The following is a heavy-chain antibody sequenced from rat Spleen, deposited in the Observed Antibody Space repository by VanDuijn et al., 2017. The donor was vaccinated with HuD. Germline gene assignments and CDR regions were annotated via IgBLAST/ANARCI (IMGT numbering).Heavy chain of an antibody. CDR2: ISTGGGGT. CDR3: VKGSDWFAY. Sequence: EVQLVESGGGLVQPGRSLKLSCAVSGFTFSNYYMAWVRQAPTKGLEWVAYISTGGGGTYYRDSVKGRFTISRDNAENTVYLQMSGLRSEDTATYYCVKGSDWFAYWGQGTLVTGPS. CDR1: GFTFSNYY. V-gene: IGHV5-27*01. J-gene: IGHJ3*01.